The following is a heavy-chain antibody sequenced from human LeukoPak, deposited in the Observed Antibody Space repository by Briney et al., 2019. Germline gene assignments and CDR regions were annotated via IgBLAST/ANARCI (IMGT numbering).Heavy chain of an antibody. CDR2: IYYTGST. D-gene: IGHD1-26*01. CDR3: ARGNGGSYYGFDY. Sequence: PSETLSLTCTASGCPISSYYWSWIRQPPGKGLEWIGYIYYTGSTNYNPSLKSRVTISLDTSKNQFSLKLSSVTAADTAVYYCARGNGGSYYGFDYWGQGTLVTVSS. V-gene: IGHV4-59*01. CDR1: GCPISSYY. J-gene: IGHJ4*02.